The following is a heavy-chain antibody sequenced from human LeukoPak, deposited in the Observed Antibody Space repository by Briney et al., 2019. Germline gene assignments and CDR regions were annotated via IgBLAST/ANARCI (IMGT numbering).Heavy chain of an antibody. CDR3: AGCRGYSYGPFDY. D-gene: IGHD5-18*01. Sequence: SVKVSCKASGGTFSSYAISWVRQAPGQGLEWMGRIIPILGIANYAQKFQGRVTITADKSTSTVYMELSSLRSEDTAVYYCAGCRGYSYGPFDYWGQGTLVTVSS. CDR1: GGTFSSYA. J-gene: IGHJ4*02. V-gene: IGHV1-69*04. CDR2: IIPILGIA.